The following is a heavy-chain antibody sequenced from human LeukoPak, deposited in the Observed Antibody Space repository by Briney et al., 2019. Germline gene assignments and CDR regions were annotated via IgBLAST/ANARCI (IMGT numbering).Heavy chain of an antibody. CDR3: ARVVRRDYYYGMDV. D-gene: IGHD3-10*01. V-gene: IGHV1-3*01. CDR2: INAGNGNT. Sequence: ASVKVSCKASGYTFTSYAMHWVRQAPGQRLEWMGWINAGNGNTKYSQKFQGRVTITRDTSASTAYTELSSLRSEDTAVYYCARVVRRDYYYGMDVWGQGTTVTVSS. J-gene: IGHJ6*02. CDR1: GYTFTSYA.